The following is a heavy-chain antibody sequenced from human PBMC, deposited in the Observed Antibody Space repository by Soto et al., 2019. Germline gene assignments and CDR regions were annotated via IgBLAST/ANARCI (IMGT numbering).Heavy chain of an antibody. CDR2: ITVYNGNT. CDR3: ARRALITGFGMGHSLDV. J-gene: IGHJ6*02. V-gene: IGHV1-18*04. CDR1: GYTFTNYA. D-gene: IGHD3-3*01. Sequence: QVQLVQSGAEVKKPGASVKVSCKASGYTFTNYAISWVRQAPGQGVEWMGWITVYNGNTNYAQNVQGRVTMTTNKSTISSYTELRRRRSDDTAVYYCARRALITGFGMGHSLDVWGQGTKVTVSS.